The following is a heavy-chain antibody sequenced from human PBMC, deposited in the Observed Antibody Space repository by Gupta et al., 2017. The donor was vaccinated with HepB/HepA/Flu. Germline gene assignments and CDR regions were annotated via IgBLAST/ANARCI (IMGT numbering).Heavy chain of an antibody. Sequence: QVQLQQWGAGLLKPSETLSLTCAVYGGSFSGYYWSWIRQPPGKGLEWIGEINQSGSTNYNPSLKSRVTISVDTSKNQFSLKLSSVTAADTAVYYCARRIAAAGKYWYFDLWGRGTLVTVSS. CDR2: INQSGST. CDR3: ARRIAAAGKYWYFDL. V-gene: IGHV4-34*01. J-gene: IGHJ2*01. D-gene: IGHD6-13*01. CDR1: GGSFSGYY.